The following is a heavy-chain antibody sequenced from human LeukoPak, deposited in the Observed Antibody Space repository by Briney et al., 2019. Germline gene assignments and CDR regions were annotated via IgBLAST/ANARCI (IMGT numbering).Heavy chain of an antibody. V-gene: IGHV4-4*07. J-gene: IGHJ3*02. Sequence: PSETLSLTCTVSDASISSYSWSWIRQPAGKGLEWIGRIYSSGSTNYNPSLKSRVTMSADTSKNHFSLKLSSVTAADTAVYYCARDPAPDAFDIWGQGTMVTVSS. CDR3: ARDPAPDAFDI. CDR1: DASISSYS. CDR2: IYSSGST.